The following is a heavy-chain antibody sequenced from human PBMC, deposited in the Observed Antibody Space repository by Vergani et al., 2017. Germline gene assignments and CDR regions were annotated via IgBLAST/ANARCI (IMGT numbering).Heavy chain of an antibody. CDR1: GGSISSGSYY. Sequence: QVQLQESGPGLVKPSQTLSLTCTVSGGSISSGSYYWSWIRQPAGKGLEWIGRIYTSGSTNYNPSLKSRVTISVDTSKNQFSLKLSSVTAADTAVYYCAGVPRYCSSTSCYVGSVDYWGQGTLVTVSS. V-gene: IGHV4-61*02. J-gene: IGHJ4*02. CDR2: IYTSGST. CDR3: AGVPRYCSSTSCYVGSVDY. D-gene: IGHD2-2*01.